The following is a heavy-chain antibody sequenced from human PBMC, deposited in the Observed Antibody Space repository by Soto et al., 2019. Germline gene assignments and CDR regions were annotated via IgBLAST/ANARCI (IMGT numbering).Heavy chain of an antibody. CDR3: AHSPPYDILTGSLNYFDY. J-gene: IGHJ4*02. CDR2: IFWDDDK. Sequence: SGPTLVNPTQTLTLTCTFSGFSLSTSGVGVGWIRQPPGKALEWLALIFWDDDKRYSPSLKSRLTITKGTSKNQAVLTMTNMDPVDTATYYCAHSPPYDILTGSLNYFDYWGQGTLVTVSS. D-gene: IGHD3-9*01. V-gene: IGHV2-5*02. CDR1: GFSLSTSGVG.